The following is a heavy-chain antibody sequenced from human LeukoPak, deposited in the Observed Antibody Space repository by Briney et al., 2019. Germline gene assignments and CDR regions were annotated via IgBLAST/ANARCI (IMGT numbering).Heavy chain of an antibody. Sequence: PSETLSLTXTVSGGSISSSSYYWGWIRQPPGKGLEWIGSIYYSGSTYYNPSLKSRVTISVDTSKNQFSLKLSSVTAADTAVYYCARQEWLVFDYWGQGTLVTVSS. J-gene: IGHJ4*02. CDR2: IYYSGST. CDR3: ARQEWLVFDY. D-gene: IGHD6-19*01. V-gene: IGHV4-39*01. CDR1: GGSISSSSYY.